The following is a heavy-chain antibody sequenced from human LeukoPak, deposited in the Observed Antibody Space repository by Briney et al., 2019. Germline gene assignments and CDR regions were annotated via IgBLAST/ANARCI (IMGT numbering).Heavy chain of an antibody. CDR2: IYYSGST. Sequence: SETLSLTCAVSGYSISSSNWWGWIRQSPGKGLEWIGYIYYSGSTYYNPSLKSRVTMSVDTSKNQFSLKLSSVTAVDTAVYYCARTPYCSSTSCYYGYFDLWGRGTLVTVSS. J-gene: IGHJ2*01. CDR3: ARTPYCSSTSCYYGYFDL. CDR1: GYSISSSNW. V-gene: IGHV4-28*01. D-gene: IGHD2-2*01.